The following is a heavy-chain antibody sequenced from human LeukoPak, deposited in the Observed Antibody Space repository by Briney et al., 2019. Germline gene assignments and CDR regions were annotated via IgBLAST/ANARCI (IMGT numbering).Heavy chain of an antibody. CDR1: GGSISSSSYY. V-gene: IGHV4-39*07. CDR2: IYYSGST. CDR3: ASSALVWNYEWFDP. Sequence: SETLSLTCTVSGGSISSSSYYWGWIRQPPGKGLEWIGSIYYSGSTYYNPSLKSRVTMSVDTSKNQFSLKLSSVTAADTAVYYCASSALVWNYEWFDPWGQGTLVTVSS. J-gene: IGHJ5*02. D-gene: IGHD1-7*01.